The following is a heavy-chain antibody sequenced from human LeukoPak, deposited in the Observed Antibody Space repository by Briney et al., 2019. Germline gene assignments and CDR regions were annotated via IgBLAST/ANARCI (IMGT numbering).Heavy chain of an antibody. V-gene: IGHV4-39*01. Sequence: AETLSLTCTVSGGSISSSSHHWGWIRHPTGKGLEWLVSMYYSGGTYYNPSLKSRVTISIDTSKNQFSLKLNSVTAADTAVYYCARLVRYCSTNSCYPFDYWGQGTLVTVSS. CDR2: MYYSGGT. CDR3: ARLVRYCSTNSCYPFDY. J-gene: IGHJ4*02. D-gene: IGHD2-2*01. CDR1: GGSISSSSHH.